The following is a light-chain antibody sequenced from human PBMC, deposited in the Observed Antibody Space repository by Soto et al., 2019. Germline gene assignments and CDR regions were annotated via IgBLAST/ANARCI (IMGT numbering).Light chain of an antibody. Sequence: EIVLTQSQATLSLSPGDRATLSCRASQSVSSYLAWYQQKPGQAPRLLIYDASNRATGIPARFSGSGSGTDFTLTITSLEPEDFAVYYCQQRSNWPSTFGGGTTVEIK. CDR3: QQRSNWPST. J-gene: IGKJ4*01. CDR2: DAS. CDR1: QSVSSY. V-gene: IGKV3-11*01.